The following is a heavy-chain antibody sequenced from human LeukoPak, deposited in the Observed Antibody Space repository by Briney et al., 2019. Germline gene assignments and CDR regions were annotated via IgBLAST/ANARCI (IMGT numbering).Heavy chain of an antibody. V-gene: IGHV4-38-2*01. D-gene: IGHD4-17*01. J-gene: IGHJ4*02. Sequence: SETLSLTCAVSGYSISSGYYWGWIRQPPGKGLEWIGSIYHSGSTYYNPSLKSRVTMSVDTSKNQFSLKLSSVTAADTAVYYCARGDYGDPIYFDYWGQGTLVTVSS. CDR1: GYSISSGYY. CDR2: IYHSGST. CDR3: ARGDYGDPIYFDY.